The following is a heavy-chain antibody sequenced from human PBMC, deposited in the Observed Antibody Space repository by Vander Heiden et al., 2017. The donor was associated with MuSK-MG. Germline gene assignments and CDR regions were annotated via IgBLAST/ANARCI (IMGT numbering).Heavy chain of an antibody. J-gene: IGHJ5*02. D-gene: IGHD3-9*01. CDR3: ARGPLFSTGYDPTGGYFDP. CDR1: GFTFRRHT. V-gene: IGHV3-21*01. CDR2: ISSTGDYI. Sequence: EVQLVESGGGLVKPGKSLRLAWAASGFTFRRHTMNWVRQAPGKGLEWVASISSTGDYIYYADSVKGRVTISRDNARNSLYLQMNSLRAEDTSVYFCARGPLFSTGYDPTGGYFDPWGQGTLVTVSS.